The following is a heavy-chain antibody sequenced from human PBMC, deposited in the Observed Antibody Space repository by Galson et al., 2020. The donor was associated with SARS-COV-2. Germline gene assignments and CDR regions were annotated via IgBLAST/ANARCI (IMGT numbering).Heavy chain of an antibody. CDR2: IWYDGSNK. Sequence: GESLKISCAASGFTFSSYGMHWVRQAPGKGLEWVAVIWYDGSNKYYADSVKGRFTISRDNSKNTLYLQMNSLRAEDTAVYYCARDLGIAAAGMSPEYFQHWGQGTLVTVSS. D-gene: IGHD6-13*01. V-gene: IGHV3-33*01. J-gene: IGHJ1*01. CDR3: ARDLGIAAAGMSPEYFQH. CDR1: GFTFSSYG.